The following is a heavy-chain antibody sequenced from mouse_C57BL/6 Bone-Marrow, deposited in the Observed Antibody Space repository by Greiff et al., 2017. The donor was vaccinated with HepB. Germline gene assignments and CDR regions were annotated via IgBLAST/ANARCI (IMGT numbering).Heavy chain of an antibody. Sequence: VQLQQSGPELVKPGASVKISCKASGYTFTDYYMNWVKQSHGKSLEWIGDINPNNGGTSYNQKFKGKATLTVDKSSSTAYMELRSLTSEDSAVYYCARWLPTGGQGTTLTVSS. CDR1: GYTFTDYY. V-gene: IGHV1-26*01. J-gene: IGHJ2*01. D-gene: IGHD5-5*01. CDR3: ARWLPT. CDR2: INPNNGGT.